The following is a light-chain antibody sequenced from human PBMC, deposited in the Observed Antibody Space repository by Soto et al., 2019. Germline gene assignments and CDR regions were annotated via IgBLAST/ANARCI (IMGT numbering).Light chain of an antibody. CDR3: VLYIGSGFWV. Sequence: QTVVTQEPSFSVSPGGTVTLTCGLSSGSVSTNYYPSWYQQTPGQAPRTLIYSTNTRSSGVPDRFSGSILGNKAALTITGAQADDESDYYCVLYIGSGFWVFGGGTKLTVL. CDR1: SGSVSTNYY. V-gene: IGLV8-61*01. CDR2: STN. J-gene: IGLJ3*02.